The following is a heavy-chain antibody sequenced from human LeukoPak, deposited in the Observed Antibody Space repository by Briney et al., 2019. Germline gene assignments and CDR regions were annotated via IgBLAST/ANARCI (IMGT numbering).Heavy chain of an antibody. Sequence: GGSLRLSCAASGLTFSSYVMSWVRQAPGKGLEWVSVIYSGGSTYYADSVKGRFTISRDNSKNTLYLQMNSLRAEDTAVYYCARSAVVTDYDYWGQGTLVTVSS. CDR1: GLTFSSYV. CDR2: IYSGGST. D-gene: IGHD2-21*02. CDR3: ARSAVVTDYDY. V-gene: IGHV3-53*01. J-gene: IGHJ4*02.